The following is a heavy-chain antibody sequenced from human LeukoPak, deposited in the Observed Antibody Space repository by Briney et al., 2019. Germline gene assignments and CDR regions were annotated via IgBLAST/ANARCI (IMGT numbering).Heavy chain of an antibody. J-gene: IGHJ4*02. V-gene: IGHV3-53*01. Sequence: PGGSLRLACAASGFTVSSNYMSWIRQAPAKGLEWVSVIYSGGNTYYADSVKGRFTISRDNSKNTLYLQMNSLRVDDTAVYYCGGLKSSGYLINYWGQGTLVTVSS. CDR2: IYSGGNT. CDR1: GFTVSSNY. CDR3: GGLKSSGYLINY. D-gene: IGHD3-22*01.